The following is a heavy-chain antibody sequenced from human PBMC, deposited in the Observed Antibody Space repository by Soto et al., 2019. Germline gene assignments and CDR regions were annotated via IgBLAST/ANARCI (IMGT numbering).Heavy chain of an antibody. V-gene: IGHV1-69*06. D-gene: IGHD5-12*01. CDR2: VNPIFGTT. CDR1: GGTFSTSA. CDR3: ARGGIVATLDY. J-gene: IGHJ4*02. Sequence: QVQLVQSGAEVKKPGSSVKVSCKASGGTFSTSAISWVRQAPGQGLEWMGAVNPIFGTTNFAQKFQGRVTITADKSTTTAYMELSSLTSKDTAVYFWARGGIVATLDYWGQGTLVTVSS.